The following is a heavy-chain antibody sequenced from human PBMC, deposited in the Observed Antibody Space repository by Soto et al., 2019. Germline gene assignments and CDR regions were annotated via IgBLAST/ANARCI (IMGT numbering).Heavy chain of an antibody. CDR2: ISYTGST. J-gene: IGHJ4*02. CDR3: ARGITLLYSDGRGYPLDY. V-gene: IGHV4-61*03. Sequence: KPSETLSLTCTVSGGSVSSGNYYWTWIRQPPGKGLEWIGSISYTGSTDYNPSLRSRLTISRDRSQNHFSLRLTSVTAADTAVYSCARGITLLYSDGRGYPLDYWGQGTLVTVSS. D-gene: IGHD3-22*01. CDR1: GGSVSSGNYY.